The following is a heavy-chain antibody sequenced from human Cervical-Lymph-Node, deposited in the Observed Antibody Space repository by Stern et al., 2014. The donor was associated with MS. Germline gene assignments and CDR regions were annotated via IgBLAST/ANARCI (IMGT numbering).Heavy chain of an antibody. D-gene: IGHD5-18*01. CDR2: INGDGSTI. Sequence: EVQLVESGGGLVQPGESLRLSCAASGFIFSNHGMHWVRQVPGKGLVWVSRINGDGSTINYADSVKGRFTISRDNAKNTLFLQMDSLRAEDTAVYYCARGHGYNWGLGTLVTVSS. V-gene: IGHV3-74*02. CDR3: ARGHGYN. CDR1: GFIFSNHG. J-gene: IGHJ4*02.